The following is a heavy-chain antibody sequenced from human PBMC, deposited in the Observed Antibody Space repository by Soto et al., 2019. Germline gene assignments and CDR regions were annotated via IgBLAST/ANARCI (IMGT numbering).Heavy chain of an antibody. D-gene: IGHD3-22*01. CDR3: ARHFYYDSSGYLSGNFDY. CDR2: IYYSGST. V-gene: IGHV4-30-4*02. CDR1: GGSISSGDYY. Sequence: SDTLSLTCTVFGGSISSGDYYLRWIRQPPGKGLEWIGYIYYSGSTYYNPSLKSRVTISVDTSKNQFSLKLSSVTAADTAVYYCARHFYYDSSGYLSGNFDYWGQGTLVTVSS. J-gene: IGHJ4*02.